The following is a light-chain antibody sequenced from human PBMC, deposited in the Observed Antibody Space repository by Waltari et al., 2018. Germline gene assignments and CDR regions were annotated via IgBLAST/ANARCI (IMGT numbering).Light chain of an antibody. CDR3: QQRSSWLT. Sequence: EIVLTQSQATLSLSPGERATLSCRASQSVNRYLAWYQQKPGQAPRLLIYDASNRATGIPARFSGSGSGTDLTLTISSLEPEDFAVYYCQQRSSWLTFGGGTKVEIK. V-gene: IGKV3-11*01. CDR2: DAS. CDR1: QSVNRY. J-gene: IGKJ4*01.